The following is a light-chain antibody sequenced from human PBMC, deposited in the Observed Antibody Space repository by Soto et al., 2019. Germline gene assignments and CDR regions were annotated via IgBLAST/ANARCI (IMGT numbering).Light chain of an antibody. CDR1: SSDVGGYNF. CDR3: SSYAGSNIVV. J-gene: IGLJ2*01. V-gene: IGLV2-8*01. CDR2: EVS. Sequence: QSALTQPPSATGSHGQSVTISCTGTSSDVGGYNFVSWYQQHPGNAPKLMIYEVSERPSGVPDRCSGSKSGNTASLTVSGLQAEEEADYYCSSYAGSNIVVFGGGTKLTVL.